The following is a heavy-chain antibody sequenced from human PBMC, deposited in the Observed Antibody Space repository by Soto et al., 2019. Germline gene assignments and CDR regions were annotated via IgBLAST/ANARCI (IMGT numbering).Heavy chain of an antibody. CDR2: INPSGGST. J-gene: IGHJ4*02. CDR1: GYTFTSYY. CDR3: ARDPRYDSSGYSLDY. Sequence: GASVKVSCKASGYTFTSYYMHWVRQAPGQGLEWMGIINPSGGSTTYAQKFQGRVTMTRDTSTSTAYMELSSLRSEDTAVYYCARDPRYDSSGYSLDYWGQGTLVTVSS. V-gene: IGHV1-46*01. D-gene: IGHD3-22*01.